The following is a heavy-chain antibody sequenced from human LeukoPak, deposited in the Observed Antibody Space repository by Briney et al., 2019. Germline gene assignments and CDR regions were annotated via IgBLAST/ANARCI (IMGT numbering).Heavy chain of an antibody. Sequence: SVKVSCKASGGTFSSYAISWVRQAPGQGLERMGGIIPIFGTANYAQKFQGRVTITADESTSTAYMELSSLRSEDTAVYYCARDVYCGGDCHNYGMDVWGQGTTVTVSS. CDR3: ARDVYCGGDCHNYGMDV. J-gene: IGHJ6*02. V-gene: IGHV1-69*13. CDR1: GGTFSSYA. D-gene: IGHD2-21*02. CDR2: IIPIFGTA.